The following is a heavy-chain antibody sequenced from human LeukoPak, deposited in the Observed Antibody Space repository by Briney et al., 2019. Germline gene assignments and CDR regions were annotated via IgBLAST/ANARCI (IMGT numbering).Heavy chain of an antibody. CDR3: AKEESYYGSGSYYTY. V-gene: IGHV3-30*18. CDR2: ISYDGSNK. CDR1: GFTFSDYA. D-gene: IGHD3-10*01. Sequence: GGSLRLSCAASGFTFSDYAMHWVRQAPGKGLEWVAVISYDGSNKYYADSVKGRFTTSRDNSKNTLYLQMNSLRAEDTAVYYCAKEESYYGSGSYYTYWGQGTLVTVSS. J-gene: IGHJ4*02.